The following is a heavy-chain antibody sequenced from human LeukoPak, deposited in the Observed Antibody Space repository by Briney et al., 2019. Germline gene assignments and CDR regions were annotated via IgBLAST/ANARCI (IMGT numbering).Heavy chain of an antibody. J-gene: IGHJ3*02. CDR3: AKSGYSSGWFRAFDI. CDR2: ISSSGGST. Sequence: GGSLRLSCAGSGFTFRNCAMSWVRQAPGKGLEWVSVISSSGGSTYYADSVKGRFSISRDNSKKTLFLQMNSLRAEDTAVYYCAKSGYSSGWFRAFDIWGQGTLVTVSS. CDR1: GFTFRNCA. V-gene: IGHV3-23*01. D-gene: IGHD6-19*01.